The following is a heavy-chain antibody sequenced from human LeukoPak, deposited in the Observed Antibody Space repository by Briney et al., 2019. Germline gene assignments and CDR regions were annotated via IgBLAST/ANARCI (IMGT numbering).Heavy chain of an antibody. J-gene: IGHJ6*03. D-gene: IGHD3-10*01. Sequence: ASVKVSCKASRYTFTGYYMHWVRQAPGQGLEWMGRINPNSGGTNYAQKFQGRVTMTRDTSISTAYMALSRLRSDDTAVYYCARFVPLTMVRGVIITDYYMDVWGKGTTVTVSS. CDR3: ARFVPLTMVRGVIITDYYMDV. CDR1: RYTFTGYY. V-gene: IGHV1-2*06. CDR2: INPNSGGT.